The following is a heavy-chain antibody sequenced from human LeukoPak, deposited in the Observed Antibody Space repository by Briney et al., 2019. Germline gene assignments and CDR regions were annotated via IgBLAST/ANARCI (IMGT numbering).Heavy chain of an antibody. CDR3: ARNYYYDSSGYYYVYDY. Sequence: ASGTLSLTCAVDGGSFSGYYWSWIRQPPGKGLEWIGEISHSGSTNYNPSLKSRVTISVDTSKNQFSLKLSSVTAADTAVYYCARNYYYDSSGYYYVYDYWGQGTLVTVSS. CDR1: GGSFSGYY. CDR2: ISHSGST. V-gene: IGHV4-34*01. J-gene: IGHJ4*02. D-gene: IGHD3-22*01.